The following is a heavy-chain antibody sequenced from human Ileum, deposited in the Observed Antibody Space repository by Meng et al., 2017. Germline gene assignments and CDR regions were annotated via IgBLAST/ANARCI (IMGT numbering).Heavy chain of an antibody. D-gene: IGHD7-27*01. CDR3: AGKDWGEGLDF. V-gene: IGHV6-1*01. Sequence: QVQVQQSGPGLVRPSQTLSLTCAIPGASVSSDTGAWNWIRQSPSRGLEWLGRTYYRSRWYNNYAVSVKSRITINPDTSKNQFSLQLNSVTPDDTAVYYCAGKDWGEGLDFWDQGTLVTVSS. CDR2: TYYRSRWYN. CDR1: GASVSSDTGA. J-gene: IGHJ4*02.